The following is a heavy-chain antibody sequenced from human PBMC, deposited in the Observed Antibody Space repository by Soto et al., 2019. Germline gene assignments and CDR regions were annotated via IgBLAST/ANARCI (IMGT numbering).Heavy chain of an antibody. CDR3: ASTYYGSGSYFQTFDY. J-gene: IGHJ4*02. D-gene: IGHD3-10*01. Sequence: SVKVSCKASGGTFSSYAISWVRQAPGQGLEWMGGIIPIFGTANYAQKFQGRVTITADESTSTAYMELSSLRSEDTAVYYCASTYYGSGSYFQTFDYWGQGTLVTVSS. V-gene: IGHV1-69*13. CDR2: IIPIFGTA. CDR1: GGTFSSYA.